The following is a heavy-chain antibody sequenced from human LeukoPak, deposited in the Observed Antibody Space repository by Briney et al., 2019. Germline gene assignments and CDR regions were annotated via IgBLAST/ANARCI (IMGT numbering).Heavy chain of an antibody. V-gene: IGHV3-15*01. Sequence: GGSLRVSCAASGFTFNNAWMIWPRQAPGKGLEWVGRIKRKGDDGTIDYAAPVEGRFTISRDDSKNTLYLQMNSLKSEDTAVYYCTAGTGRSDFDYWGEGTLVTVSS. CDR1: GFTFNNAW. J-gene: IGHJ4*02. CDR2: IKRKGDDGTI. CDR3: TAGTGRSDFDY. D-gene: IGHD3/OR15-3a*01.